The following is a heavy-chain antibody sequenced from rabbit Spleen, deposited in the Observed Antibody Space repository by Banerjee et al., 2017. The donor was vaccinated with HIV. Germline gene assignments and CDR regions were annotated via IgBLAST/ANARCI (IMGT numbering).Heavy chain of an antibody. V-gene: IGHV1S45*01. J-gene: IGHJ4*01. D-gene: IGHD4-1*01. CDR1: GVSFSDNDV. Sequence: EQLEESGGGLVKPEGSLTLTCKASGVSFSDNDVMCWVRQAQGKGLEWIACINTVSGKTANEGCAKDRFIMSTSSSTPVTRQLTSRTAADPATYVCARDLAGVIGWNCNLWGQVTRVTVS. CDR3: ARDLAGVIGWNCNL. CDR2: INTVSGKT.